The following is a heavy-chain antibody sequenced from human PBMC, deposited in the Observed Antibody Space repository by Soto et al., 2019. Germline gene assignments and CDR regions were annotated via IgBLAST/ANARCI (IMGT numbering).Heavy chain of an antibody. V-gene: IGHV1-2*02. D-gene: IGHD6-25*01. Sequence: ASVKVSCKASGYTFTGYYMHWVRQAPGQGLEWMGWINPNSGGTNYAQKFQGRVTMTRDTSISTAYMELSRLRSDDTAVYYCARVFARGYPLNYYYGMDVWGQGTTVTVSS. CDR3: ARVFARGYPLNYYYGMDV. J-gene: IGHJ6*02. CDR1: GYTFTGYY. CDR2: INPNSGGT.